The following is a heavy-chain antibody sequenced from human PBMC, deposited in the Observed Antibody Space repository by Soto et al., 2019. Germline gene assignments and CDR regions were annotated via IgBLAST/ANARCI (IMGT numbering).Heavy chain of an antibody. CDR2: IIPILGIA. J-gene: IGHJ4*02. CDR3: ARSGTTVTNYFDY. CDR1: GGTFSSYT. V-gene: IGHV1-69*02. D-gene: IGHD4-17*01. Sequence: QVQLVQSGAEVKKPGSSVKVYCKASGGTFSSYTISWVRQPPGQGLEWMGRIIPILGIANYAQKFQGRVTITADKSTSTAYMELSSLRSEDTAVYYCARSGTTVTNYFDYWGQGTLVTVSS.